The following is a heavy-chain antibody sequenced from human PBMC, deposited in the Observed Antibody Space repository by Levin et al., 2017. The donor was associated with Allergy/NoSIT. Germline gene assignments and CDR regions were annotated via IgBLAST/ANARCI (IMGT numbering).Heavy chain of an antibody. CDR3: AKGAYYDFWSGDYGMDV. J-gene: IGHJ6*02. Sequence: LSLTCAASGFTFSSSGMHWVRQAPGKGLEWVAVISYDGSNKYYADSVKGRFTISRDNSKNTLYLQMNSLRAEDTAVYYCAKGAYYDFWSGDYGMDVWGQGTTVTVSS. CDR2: ISYDGSNK. D-gene: IGHD3-3*01. V-gene: IGHV3-30*18. CDR1: GFTFSSSG.